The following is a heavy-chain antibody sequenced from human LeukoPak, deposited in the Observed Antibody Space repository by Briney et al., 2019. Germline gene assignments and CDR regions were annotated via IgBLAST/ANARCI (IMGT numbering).Heavy chain of an antibody. CDR2: IIPIFGTA. CDR1: GYTFTSYG. V-gene: IGHV1-69*13. Sequence: ASVKVSCKASGYTFTSYGISWVRQAPGQGLEWMGGIIPIFGTANYAQKFQGRVTITADESTSTAYMELSSLRSEDTAVYYCASIAAADDAFDIWGQGTMVTVSS. J-gene: IGHJ3*02. D-gene: IGHD6-13*01. CDR3: ASIAAADDAFDI.